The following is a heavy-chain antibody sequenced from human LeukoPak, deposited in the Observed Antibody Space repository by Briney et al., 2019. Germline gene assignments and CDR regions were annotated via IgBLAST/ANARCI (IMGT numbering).Heavy chain of an antibody. CDR2: INQDGSEK. J-gene: IGHJ4*02. Sequence: GGSLKLSCAASGFTFGSYWMSWVRQAPGKGLEWVANINQDGSEKYYVDSVKGRFTISRDNAKNSLYLQMNSLRDEDTAVYYCARAFGLTDYWGQGTLVTVSS. CDR3: ARAFGLTDY. D-gene: IGHD3/OR15-3a*01. V-gene: IGHV3-7*02. CDR1: GFTFGSYW.